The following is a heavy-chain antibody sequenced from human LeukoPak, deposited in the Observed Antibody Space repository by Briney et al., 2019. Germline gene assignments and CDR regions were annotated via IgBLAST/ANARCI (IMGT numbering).Heavy chain of an antibody. Sequence: GGSLRLSCAASGFTFSNYWMHWVRQAPGKGLVWVSHINNGGSMTNYADSVKGRFTISRDNSKNTLYPQMNSLRAEDTAVYYCAKVAAAAGSGEGNWFDPWGQGTLVTVSS. D-gene: IGHD6-13*01. V-gene: IGHV3-74*01. CDR1: GFTFSNYW. J-gene: IGHJ5*02. CDR3: AKVAAAAGSGEGNWFDP. CDR2: INNGGSMT.